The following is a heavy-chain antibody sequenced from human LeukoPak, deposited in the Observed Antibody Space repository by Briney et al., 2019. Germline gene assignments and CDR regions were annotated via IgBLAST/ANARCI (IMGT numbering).Heavy chain of an antibody. J-gene: IGHJ4*02. V-gene: IGHV3-49*04. CDR3: TRGAPYVWGSYRSPPFDY. D-gene: IGHD3-16*02. Sequence: QPGRSLRLSCTASGFTFGDYAMSWVRQAPGKGLELVGFIRSKAYGGTTEYAASVKGRFTISRDDSKSIAYLQMNSLKTEDTAVYYCTRGAPYVWGSYRSPPFDYWGQGTLVTVSS. CDR2: IRSKAYGGTT. CDR1: GFTFGDYA.